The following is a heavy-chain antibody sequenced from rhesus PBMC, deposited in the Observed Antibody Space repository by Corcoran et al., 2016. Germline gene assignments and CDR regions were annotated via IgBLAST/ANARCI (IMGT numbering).Heavy chain of an antibody. CDR3: ATGIGSVVDY. V-gene: IGHV4-81*01. D-gene: IGHD4-29*01. J-gene: IGHJ4*01. CDR1: GGSISGYY. Sequence: QLQLQESGPGLVKPSETLSLTCDVSGGSISGYYWSWIRQPPGKGLEWIWIIDGNIAGTNYNPSLKIRGTISKDTSKNQFSLKLTSVTAADTAVYYCATGIGSVVDYWGQGVLVTVSS. CDR2: IDGNIAGT.